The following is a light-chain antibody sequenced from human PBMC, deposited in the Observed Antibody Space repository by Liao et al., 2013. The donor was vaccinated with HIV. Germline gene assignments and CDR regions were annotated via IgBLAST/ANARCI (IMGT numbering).Light chain of an antibody. Sequence: SYELTQPPSVSVSPGQTASVTCSGHRLGDKFACWYQQKPGQSPLLVMYQDDKRPSGIPERFSGSNSGNTATLTISGTQATDEADYYCQAWDSTIASYVFGTGTKVTVL. V-gene: IGLV3-1*01. CDR1: RLGDKF. CDR3: QAWDSTIASYV. CDR2: QDD. J-gene: IGLJ1*01.